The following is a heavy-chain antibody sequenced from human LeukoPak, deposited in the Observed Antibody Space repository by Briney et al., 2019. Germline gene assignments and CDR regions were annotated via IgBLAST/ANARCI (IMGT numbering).Heavy chain of an antibody. V-gene: IGHV3-9*01. Sequence: GGSLRLSCAASGFTFDDYAMHWVRQAPGKGLEWVSGISGSSGSIGYADSVKGRFTISRDNAKNSLYLQMNSLRAEDTAVYYCARVAAYDYVWGSSSNLYYFDYWGQGTLVTVSS. CDR2: ISGSSGSI. J-gene: IGHJ4*02. CDR1: GFTFDDYA. CDR3: ARVAAYDYVWGSSSNLYYFDY. D-gene: IGHD3-16*01.